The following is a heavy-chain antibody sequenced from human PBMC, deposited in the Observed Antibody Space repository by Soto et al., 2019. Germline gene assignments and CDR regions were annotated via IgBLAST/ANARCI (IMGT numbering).Heavy chain of an antibody. V-gene: IGHV4-30-2*06. D-gene: IGHD4-4*01. CDR2: IYQSGST. CDR1: GVSINTGGYS. Sequence: QVQLQESGPGLVKPSQTLSLACAVSGVSINTGGYSWNWIRQSPGKALEWMGHIYQSGSTDYKPSLKGRITISVDMSNNDFSLEVTSVTTADTAVYFCARGDYNDYFDFWGQGALVTVSS. CDR3: ARGDYNDYFDF. J-gene: IGHJ4*02.